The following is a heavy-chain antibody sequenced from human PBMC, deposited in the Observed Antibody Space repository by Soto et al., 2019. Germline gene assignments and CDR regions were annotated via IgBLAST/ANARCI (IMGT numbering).Heavy chain of an antibody. CDR3: ARDGVSCSSTSCPTGYYYYYMDV. D-gene: IGHD2-2*01. CDR2: INAGNGNT. CDR1: GYTFTSYA. V-gene: IGHV1-3*01. J-gene: IGHJ6*03. Sequence: ASVKVSCKASGYTFTSYAMHWVRQAPGQRLEWMGWINAGNGNTKYSQKFQGRVTITRDTSARTAYMELSSLRSEDTAVYYCARDGVSCSSTSCPTGYYYYYMDVWGKGTTVTGSS.